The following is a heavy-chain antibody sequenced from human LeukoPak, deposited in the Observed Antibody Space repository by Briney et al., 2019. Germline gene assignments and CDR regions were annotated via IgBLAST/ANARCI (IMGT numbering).Heavy chain of an antibody. CDR2: ISYDGSNK. V-gene: IGHV3-30*18. Sequence: GGSLRLSCAASGFTFSSYGMHWVRQAPGKGLEWVAVISYDGSNKYYADSVKGRFTLSRDNSKNTLYLQMNSPRAEDTAVYYCAKLGYYGSGSYNEFDYWGQGTLVTVSS. CDR1: GFTFSSYG. J-gene: IGHJ4*02. D-gene: IGHD3-10*01. CDR3: AKLGYYGSGSYNEFDY.